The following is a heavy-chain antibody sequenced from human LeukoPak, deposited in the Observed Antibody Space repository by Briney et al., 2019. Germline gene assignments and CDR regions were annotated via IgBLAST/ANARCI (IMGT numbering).Heavy chain of an antibody. CDR3: ARRSGSIAARPINYYMDV. CDR1: GFTFSSYW. Sequence: GGSLRLSCAASGFTFSSYWMSWVRQAPGKGLEWVANIKQDGSEKYYVDSVKGRFTISRDNAKNSLYLQMNSLRAEDTAVYYCARRSGSIAARPINYYMDVWGKGTTVTVSS. V-gene: IGHV3-7*01. J-gene: IGHJ6*03. CDR2: IKQDGSEK. D-gene: IGHD6-6*01.